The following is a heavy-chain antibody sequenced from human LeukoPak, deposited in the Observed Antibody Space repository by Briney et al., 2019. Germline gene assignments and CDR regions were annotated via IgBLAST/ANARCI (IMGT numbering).Heavy chain of an antibody. CDR2: IYYSGST. J-gene: IGHJ4*02. D-gene: IGHD3-22*01. V-gene: IGHV4-39*07. Sequence: PSETLSLTCTVSGGSISSSSYSWGWIRQPPGKGLEWIGNIYYSGSTYYNPSLKSRVTISVDTSKNQFSLKLNSVTAADTAVYYCARGNPWYFNSSAHYYYFDHWGQGTLVTVSS. CDR3: ARGNPWYFNSSAHYYYFDH. CDR1: GGSISSSSYS.